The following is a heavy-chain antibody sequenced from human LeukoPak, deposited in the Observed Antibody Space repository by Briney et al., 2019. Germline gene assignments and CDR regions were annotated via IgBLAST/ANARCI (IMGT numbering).Heavy chain of an antibody. Sequence: GESLKTSCKGSGYSFTSYWIAWVRQMPGKGLEWMGIIYPGDSDTRYSPSYQGQVTISADKSISTAYLQWSSLKASDTAMYYCARRQGSSPTGFDYWGQGTLVTVSS. CDR1: GYSFTSYW. V-gene: IGHV5-51*01. CDR2: IYPGDSDT. J-gene: IGHJ4*02. D-gene: IGHD6-13*01. CDR3: ARRQGSSPTGFDY.